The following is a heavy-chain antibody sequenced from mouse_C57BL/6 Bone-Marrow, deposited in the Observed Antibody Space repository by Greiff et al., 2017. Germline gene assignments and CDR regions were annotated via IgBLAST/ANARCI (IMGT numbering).Heavy chain of an antibody. D-gene: IGHD1-1*02. J-gene: IGHJ4*01. CDR2: ILPGSGST. Sequence: QVQLQQSGAELMKPGASVKLSCKATGYTFTGYWIEWVKQRPGHGLEWIGEILPGSGSTNYTEKFKGKATFTADTSSNTAYMQISSLTTDDSAIYYCALWSYAMDYWGQGTSVTVSS. CDR3: ALWSYAMDY. V-gene: IGHV1-9*01. CDR1: GYTFTGYW.